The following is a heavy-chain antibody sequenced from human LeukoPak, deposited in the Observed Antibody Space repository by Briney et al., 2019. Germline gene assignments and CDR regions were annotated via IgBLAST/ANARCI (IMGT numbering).Heavy chain of an antibody. CDR2: INPNSGGT. CDR3: ARLSWLRHAFDI. D-gene: IGHD5-12*01. CDR1: GYTFSGFY. V-gene: IGHV1-2*02. Sequence: ASVKVSCKASGYTFSGFYIYWVRQAPGQGLEWMGWINPNSGGTNYAQKFQGRVTMTRDTSISTAYMELSRLRSDDTAVYYCARLSWLRHAFDIWGQGTMVTVSS. J-gene: IGHJ3*02.